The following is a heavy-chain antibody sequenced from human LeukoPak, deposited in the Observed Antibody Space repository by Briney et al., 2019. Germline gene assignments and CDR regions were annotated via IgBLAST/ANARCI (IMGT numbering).Heavy chain of an antibody. J-gene: IGHJ3*02. D-gene: IGHD3-22*01. Sequence: SGGSLRLSCAASGFTVSSNYMSWVRQAPGKGLEWVSVIYSGGSTYYADSVKGRFTISRDNSKNTLYLQMNSLRAEDTAVYYCAREANYYDSSGSHWGAFDIWGQGTMVTASS. CDR2: IYSGGST. CDR3: AREANYYDSSGSHWGAFDI. CDR1: GFTVSSNY. V-gene: IGHV3-53*01.